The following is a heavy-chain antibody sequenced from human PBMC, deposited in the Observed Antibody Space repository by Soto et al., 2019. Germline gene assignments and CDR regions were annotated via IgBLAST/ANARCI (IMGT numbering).Heavy chain of an antibody. CDR3: ARGYCSGVICYLYYFDY. J-gene: IGHJ4*02. V-gene: IGHV4-59*01. CDR2: ISYIGST. CDR1: GDSINNYY. Sequence: QVQLQESGPGLVKPSETLSLNCTVSGDSINNYYWNWIRQPPGKGLEWIRYISYIGSTNYNPSLESRVTISVDTSKNQFSLRLSSVTAADTAVYFCARGYCSGVICYLYYFDYWGQGTLVTVSS. D-gene: IGHD2-15*01.